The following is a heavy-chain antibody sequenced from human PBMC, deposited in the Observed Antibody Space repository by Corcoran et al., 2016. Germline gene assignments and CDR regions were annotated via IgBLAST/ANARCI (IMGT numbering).Heavy chain of an antibody. D-gene: IGHD4-17*01. CDR2: INHSGST. CDR3: ARQATVTSSFDY. J-gene: IGHJ4*02. CDR1: GGSFSGYY. Sequence: QVQLQQWGAGLLKPSETLSLTCAVYGGSFSGYYWSWIRQPPGKGLEWIGEINHSGSTNYNPSLKSRVTISVDTSKNQFSLKLSSVTAADTAVDYWARQATVTSSFDYWGQGTLVTVSS. V-gene: IGHV4-34*01.